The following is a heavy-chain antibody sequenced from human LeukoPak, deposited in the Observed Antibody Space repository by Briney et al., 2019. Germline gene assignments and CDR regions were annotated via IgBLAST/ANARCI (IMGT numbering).Heavy chain of an antibody. J-gene: IGHJ4*02. CDR2: ISSSSSYI. Sequence: SSISSSSSYIYYADSVKGRFTISRDNAKNSLYLQMNSLRAEDTAVYYCARDLRGEYFDYWGQGTLVTVSS. CDR3: ARDLRGEYFDY. D-gene: IGHD3-16*01. V-gene: IGHV3-21*01.